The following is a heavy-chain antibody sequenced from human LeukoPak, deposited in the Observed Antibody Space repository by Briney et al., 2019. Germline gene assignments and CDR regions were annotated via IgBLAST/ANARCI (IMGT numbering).Heavy chain of an antibody. V-gene: IGHV1-3*03. CDR3: ARGPIGYCTNGVCWRFDY. CDR2: INAGNGNT. D-gene: IGHD2-8*01. J-gene: IGHJ4*02. CDR1: GYTFTGYY. Sequence: GASVKVSCKSSGYTFTGYYMHWVRQAPGQRLEWMGWINAGNGNTKYSQEFQGRVTITRDTSASTAYMELSSLRSEDMAVYYCARGPIGYCTNGVCWRFDYWGQGTLVTVSS.